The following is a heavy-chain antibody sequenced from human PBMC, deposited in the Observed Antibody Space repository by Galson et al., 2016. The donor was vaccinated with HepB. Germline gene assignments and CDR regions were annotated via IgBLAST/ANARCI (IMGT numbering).Heavy chain of an antibody. J-gene: IGHJ6*02. CDR2: IFPHNSET. Sequence: QSGAEVKKPGESLKISCKASGYRFSSYWIAWVRQMPGKGLEWMGIIFPHNSETRYSPSFQGQVTMSVDKSINTAYLQWNSLQTSDTAMYYCARRRAAGGSYYYGMDVWGQGTTVTVSS. V-gene: IGHV5-51*01. CDR3: ARRRAAGGSYYYGMDV. CDR1: GYRFSSYW.